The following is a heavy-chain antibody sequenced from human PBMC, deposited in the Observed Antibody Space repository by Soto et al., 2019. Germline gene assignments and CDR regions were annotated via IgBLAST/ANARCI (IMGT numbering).Heavy chain of an antibody. Sequence: ASVKVSCKASGYTFTSYDINWVRQATGQGLEWMGWMNPNSGNTGYAQKFQGRVTMTRNTSISTAYMELSSLRSEDTAVYYCASTPYGSGSYYDSYYYYYGMDVWGQGTTVTVSS. CDR3: ASTPYGSGSYYDSYYYYYGMDV. V-gene: IGHV1-8*01. CDR1: GYTFTSYD. CDR2: MNPNSGNT. J-gene: IGHJ6*02. D-gene: IGHD3-10*01.